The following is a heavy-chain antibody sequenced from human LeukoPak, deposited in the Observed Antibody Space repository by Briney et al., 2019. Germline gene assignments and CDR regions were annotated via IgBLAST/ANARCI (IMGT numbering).Heavy chain of an antibody. CDR2: ISGSSSYI. V-gene: IGHV3-21*01. D-gene: IGHD5-24*01. CDR1: GFSFSSYS. Sequence: GGSLRLSCAASGFSFSSYSMNWVRQAPGKGLEWVSSISGSSSYIYYADSVKGRFTISRDNAKNSVYLQMNGLRAEDTAVYYCARERDYYFDFWGQGTLVTVSS. CDR3: ARERDYYFDF. J-gene: IGHJ4*02.